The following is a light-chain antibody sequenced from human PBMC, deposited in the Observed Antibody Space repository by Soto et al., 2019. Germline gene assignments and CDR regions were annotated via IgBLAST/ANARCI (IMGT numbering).Light chain of an antibody. J-gene: IGKJ1*01. CDR1: QGISSY. CDR3: QQYYSYPRT. CDR2: AAS. Sequence: AIRMTQSPSSFSASTGDRVTITCRASQGISSYLAWYQQKPGKAPKLLIYAASTLQSGVPSRFSGSGSGTDFTLSISCLQSEGFATYYCQQYYSYPRTFGQGTKVELK. V-gene: IGKV1-8*01.